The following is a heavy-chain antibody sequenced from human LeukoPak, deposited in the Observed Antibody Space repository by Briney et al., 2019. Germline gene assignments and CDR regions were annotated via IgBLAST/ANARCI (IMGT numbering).Heavy chain of an antibody. D-gene: IGHD3-22*01. CDR2: IRSKSYGGTT. V-gene: IGHV3-49*04. CDR1: GFTFGDYA. J-gene: IGHJ4*02. CDR3: TRAYDSSGYYRYFDY. Sequence: GGSLRLSCTASGFTFGDYAMSWVRQAPGKGLEWGGFIRSKSYGGTTEYDASVKGRFTISRDDSKSIAYLQMNSLKTEDTAVYYCTRAYDSSGYYRYFDYWGQGTLVTVSS.